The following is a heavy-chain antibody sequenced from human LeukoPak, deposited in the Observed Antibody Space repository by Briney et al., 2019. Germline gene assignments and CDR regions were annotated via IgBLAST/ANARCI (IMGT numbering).Heavy chain of an antibody. V-gene: IGHV1-18*01. CDR3: ARDKPAYYYDSSEAFDI. CDR1: GYTFTIYG. Sequence: ASVRVSCKASGYTFTIYGISWVRQAPGQGLEWMGWISAYNGNTNYAQKLQGRVTMTTDTSTSTAYMELRSLRSDDTAVYYCARDKPAYYYDSSEAFDIWGQGTMVTVSS. J-gene: IGHJ3*02. D-gene: IGHD3-22*01. CDR2: ISAYNGNT.